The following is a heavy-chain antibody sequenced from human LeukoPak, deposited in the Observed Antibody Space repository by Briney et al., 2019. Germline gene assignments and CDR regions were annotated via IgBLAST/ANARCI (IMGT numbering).Heavy chain of an antibody. CDR2: INPSGGST. CDR1: GYTFTSYY. D-gene: IGHD2-15*01. J-gene: IGHJ4*02. CDR3: ARDNGLRGTFDY. Sequence: AASVKVSCKASGYTFTSYYVHWVRQAPGQGLEWMGIINPSGGSTSYAQKFQGRVTMTRDTSTSTVYMELSSLRSEDTAVYYCARDNGLRGTFDYWGQGTLVTVSS. V-gene: IGHV1-46*01.